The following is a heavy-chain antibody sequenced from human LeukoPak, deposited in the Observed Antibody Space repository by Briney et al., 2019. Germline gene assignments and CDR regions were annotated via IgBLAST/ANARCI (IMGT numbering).Heavy chain of an antibody. D-gene: IGHD3-16*01. CDR2: IYHIGST. CDR1: GGSISSGGYS. V-gene: IGHV4-30-2*01. CDR3: ARGYYGRVLDY. J-gene: IGHJ4*02. Sequence: SETLSLTCAVSGGSISSGGYSWTRIRQPPGKGLEWIGYIYHIGSTNYNPSLKSRVTISVDRSKNQFSLKLSSVTAADTAVYYCARGYYGRVLDYWGQGTLVTVSS.